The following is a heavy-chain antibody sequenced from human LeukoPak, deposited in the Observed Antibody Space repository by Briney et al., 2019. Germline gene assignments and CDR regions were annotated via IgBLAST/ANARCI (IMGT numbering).Heavy chain of an antibody. V-gene: IGHV1-46*01. Sequence: ASVKVSCKASGFTFTNYYFHWVRQAPGQGLDWMGIINPSGGSTSYAQKFQGRVTMTRDTSTSTVYMELSSLRSEDTAVYYCARDCSGGSCYSSWDDAFDIWGQGTMVTVSS. CDR3: ARDCSGGSCYSSWDDAFDI. CDR1: GFTFTNYY. D-gene: IGHD2-15*01. J-gene: IGHJ3*02. CDR2: INPSGGST.